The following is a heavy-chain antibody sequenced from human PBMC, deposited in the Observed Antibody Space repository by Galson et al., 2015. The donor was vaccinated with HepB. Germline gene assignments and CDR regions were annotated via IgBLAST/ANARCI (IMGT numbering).Heavy chain of an antibody. CDR3: VKDQPRIAVAGEAFDI. V-gene: IGHV3-64D*06. D-gene: IGHD6-19*01. CDR2: ISSNGGST. J-gene: IGHJ3*02. CDR1: GFTFSSYA. Sequence: SLRLSCAASGFTFSSYAMHWVRQAPGKGLEYVSAISSNGGSTYYADSVKGRFTISRDNSKNTLYLQMSSLRAEDTAVYYCVKDQPRIAVAGEAFDIWGQGTMVNVSS.